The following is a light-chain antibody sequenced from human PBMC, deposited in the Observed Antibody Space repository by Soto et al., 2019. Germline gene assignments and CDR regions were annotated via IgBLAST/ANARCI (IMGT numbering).Light chain of an antibody. CDR2: EVN. CDR1: SSDIGGYNF. Sequence: QSALTQPPSAFGSPGQSVTISCTGTSSDIGGYNFVSWYQQHPGKAPKLIIYEVNKRPSGVPDRFSGSKSGNTASLTVSGLQADDEGDYYCSSYAGTNNLGVFGGGTKLTVL. CDR3: SSYAGTNNLGV. J-gene: IGLJ3*02. V-gene: IGLV2-8*01.